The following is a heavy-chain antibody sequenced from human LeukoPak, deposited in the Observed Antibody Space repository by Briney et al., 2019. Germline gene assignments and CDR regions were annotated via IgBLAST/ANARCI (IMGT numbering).Heavy chain of an antibody. V-gene: IGHV3-23*01. Sequence: GSLRLSCAASGFTFSSYAMSWVRQAPGKGLEWVSAISGSGGSTYYADSVKGRFTISRDNSKNTLYLQMNSLRAEDTAVYYCAKRVYDILTGYYNYYYYMDVWGKGTTVTVSS. CDR3: AKRVYDILTGYYNYYYYMDV. CDR1: GFTFSSYA. J-gene: IGHJ6*03. CDR2: ISGSGGST. D-gene: IGHD3-9*01.